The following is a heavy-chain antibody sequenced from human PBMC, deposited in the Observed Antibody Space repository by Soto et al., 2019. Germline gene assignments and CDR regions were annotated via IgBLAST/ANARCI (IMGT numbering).Heavy chain of an antibody. CDR2: IKSKTDGGTT. CDR1: GVTFSNAW. J-gene: IGHJ4*01. Sequence: PGGSLRLSCAASGVTFSNAWINWVRRAPGKGLEWVGRIKSKTDGGTTDFAAPVKGRFAISRDDSKNMVYLQMNSLKTEDTGTYYCTTDSYSTMKVARFHYWGHGTLVTVSP. D-gene: IGHD3-22*01. V-gene: IGHV3-15*07. CDR3: TTDSYSTMKVARFHY.